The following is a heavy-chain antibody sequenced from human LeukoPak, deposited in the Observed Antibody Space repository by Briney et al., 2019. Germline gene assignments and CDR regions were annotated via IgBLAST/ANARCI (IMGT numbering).Heavy chain of an antibody. D-gene: IGHD4-17*01. CDR2: ISSSGSTI. V-gene: IGHV3-11*04. CDR1: GFTFSDYY. CDR3: ARDLRSPAAVTSGFDY. Sequence: GGSLRLSCAASGFTFSDYYMSWIRQAPGKGLEWVSYISSSGSTIYYADSVKGRFTISRDNAKNSLYLQMNGLRAEDTAVYYCARDLRSPAAVTSGFDYWGQGTLVTVSS. J-gene: IGHJ4*02.